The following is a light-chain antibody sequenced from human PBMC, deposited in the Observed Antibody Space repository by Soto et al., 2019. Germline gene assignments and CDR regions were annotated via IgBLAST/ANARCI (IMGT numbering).Light chain of an antibody. V-gene: IGLV4-69*01. Sequence: QLVRTQSPSASASLGASVKLTCTLSSGHSSYAIAWHQQQPEKGPRYLMKLNSDGSHSKGDGIPDRFSGSSSGAERYLTISSLQSEDEADYYCQTWGTGIVVFGGGTKLTVL. CDR1: SGHSSYA. CDR2: LNSDGSH. CDR3: QTWGTGIVV. J-gene: IGLJ2*01.